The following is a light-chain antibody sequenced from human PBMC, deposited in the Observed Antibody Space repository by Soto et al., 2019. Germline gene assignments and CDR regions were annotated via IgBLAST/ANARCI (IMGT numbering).Light chain of an antibody. J-gene: IGLJ1*01. CDR2: EVS. CDR3: NSYTTSSALDV. V-gene: IGLV2-14*01. Sequence: LTQPASVSGSPGQSITISCSGTSSDVGGSKYVSWYQQHPGKAPKLVIYEVSNRPSGVSNRFSGSKSGNTASLTISGLQADDEADYYCNSYTTSSALDVFGTGTKVTVL. CDR1: SSDVGGSKY.